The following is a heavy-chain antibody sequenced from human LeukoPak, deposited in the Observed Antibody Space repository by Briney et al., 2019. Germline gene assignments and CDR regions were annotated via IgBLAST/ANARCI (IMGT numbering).Heavy chain of an antibody. D-gene: IGHD3-10*01. J-gene: IGHJ4*02. Sequence: WASVKVSCKASGGTFSSYAISWVRQATGQGLEWMGWMNPNSGNTGYAQKFQGRVTMTRNTSISTAYMELSSLRSEDTAVYYCARGRVYGSGSYHYWGQGTLVTVSS. CDR3: ARGRVYGSGSYHY. V-gene: IGHV1-8*02. CDR1: GGTFSSYA. CDR2: MNPNSGNT.